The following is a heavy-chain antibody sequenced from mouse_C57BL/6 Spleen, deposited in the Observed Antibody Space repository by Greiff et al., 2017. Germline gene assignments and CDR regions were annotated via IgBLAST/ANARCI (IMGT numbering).Heavy chain of an antibody. CDR2: IYPGDGDT. V-gene: IGHV1-80*01. Sequence: QVQLKQSGAELVKPGASVKISCKASGYAFSSYWMNWVKQRPGKGLEWIGQIYPGDGDTNYNGKFKGKATLTADKSSSTAYMQLSSLTSEDSAVYFCARGKITTVPLDWGQGTTLTVSS. D-gene: IGHD1-1*01. CDR1: GYAFSSYW. J-gene: IGHJ2*01. CDR3: ARGKITTVPLD.